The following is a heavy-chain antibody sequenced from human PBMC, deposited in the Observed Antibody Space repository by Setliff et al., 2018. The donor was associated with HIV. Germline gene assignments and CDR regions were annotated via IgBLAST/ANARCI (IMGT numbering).Heavy chain of an antibody. CDR3: ARGFRVTAYYYYGMDV. CDR1: GGSISSGSYY. CDR2: IYTNGYT. Sequence: PSETLSLTCSVSGGSISSGSYYWTWIRQPAGKGPEWIGHIYTNGYTNYNPSLKSRVTISVDTSKNQFSLKLTSVTAADTAMYYCARGFRVTAYYYYGMDVWGQGTTVTVSS. J-gene: IGHJ6*02. D-gene: IGHD3-3*01. V-gene: IGHV4-61*09.